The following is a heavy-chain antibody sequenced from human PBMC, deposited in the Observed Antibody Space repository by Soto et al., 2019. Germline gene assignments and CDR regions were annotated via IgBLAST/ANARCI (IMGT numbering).Heavy chain of an antibody. V-gene: IGHV5-51*01. J-gene: IGHJ4*02. CDR3: ARSPRSSPYFDY. D-gene: IGHD6-13*01. Sequence: GASLKISCQSSGYTFSNFWIGWVRQLPGKGLEWMGIIYPGDHETRYSPSFHGKVTISADRSINTAYLQWNSLEASDTAFYFCARSPRSSPYFDYWGQGALVTV. CDR1: GYTFSNFW. CDR2: IYPGDHET.